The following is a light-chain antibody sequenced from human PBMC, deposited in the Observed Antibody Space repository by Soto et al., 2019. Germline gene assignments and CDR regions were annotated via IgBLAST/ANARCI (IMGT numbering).Light chain of an antibody. J-gene: IGLJ2*01. CDR2: HVS. CDR1: SSDVGGYNY. Sequence: QSALTQPASVSGSPGQSITISCTGTSSDVGGYNYVSWYQQHPGNAPKLMIYHVSNRPSGVSNRFSGSKSGNTASLTISGLQAEDEADYYCSSYTSSSTLYVVFGGGTKLTVL. CDR3: SSYTSSSTLYVV. V-gene: IGLV2-14*01.